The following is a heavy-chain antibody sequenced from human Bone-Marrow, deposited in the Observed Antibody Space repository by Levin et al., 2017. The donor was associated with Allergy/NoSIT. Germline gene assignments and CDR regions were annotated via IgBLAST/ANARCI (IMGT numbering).Heavy chain of an antibody. CDR1: GFTFSNAW. V-gene: IGHV3-15*01. J-gene: IGHJ4*02. D-gene: IGHD3-9*01. Sequence: GGSLRLSCAASGFTFSNAWMSWVRQAPGKGLEWVGRIKSKTDGETTDYAAPVKGRFTISRDDSRDTVYLQMNSLKTEDTAKYYCATGILRYFDWWGQGTLVTVSS. CDR3: ATGILRYFDW. CDR2: IKSKTDGETT.